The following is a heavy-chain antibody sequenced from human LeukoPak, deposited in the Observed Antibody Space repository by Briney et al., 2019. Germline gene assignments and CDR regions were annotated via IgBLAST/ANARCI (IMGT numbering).Heavy chain of an antibody. CDR1: GASISSGSNY. J-gene: IGHJ4*02. Sequence: SETLSLTCTVSGASISSGSNYWGWIRQPPGKGLEWIGSIHYSGSTYYNPSLKSRVTISVDTSKNQFSLKLSSVTAADTAVYYCARSPYYDSSGYAKTFIAPGSYYFDYWGQGTLVTVSS. CDR2: IHYSGST. CDR3: ARSPYYDSSGYAKTFIAPGSYYFDY. V-gene: IGHV4-39*01. D-gene: IGHD3-22*01.